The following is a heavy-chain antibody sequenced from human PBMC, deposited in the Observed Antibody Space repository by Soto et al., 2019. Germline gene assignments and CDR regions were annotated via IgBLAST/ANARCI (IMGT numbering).Heavy chain of an antibody. D-gene: IGHD3-10*01. CDR2: VYYTGST. CDR1: GGSIITHY. J-gene: IGHJ5*02. Sequence: QVQLRESGPGLVKPSETLSLTCTVSGGSIITHYWSSIRQPPGKGLEWIGYVYYTGSTYYNPSLKSRATMSVDTSRNQLLLQLNSVTAADTAVYYCARESAGSGKNNWFDPWGQGTLVTVSS. CDR3: ARESAGSGKNNWFDP. V-gene: IGHV4-59*11.